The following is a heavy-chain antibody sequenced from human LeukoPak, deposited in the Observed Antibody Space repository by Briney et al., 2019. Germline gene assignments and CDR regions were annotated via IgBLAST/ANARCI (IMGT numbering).Heavy chain of an antibody. CDR3: TRRMTPGGASDI. D-gene: IGHD1-14*01. CDR2: MHHSGST. J-gene: IGHJ3*02. V-gene: IGHV4-4*02. CDR1: GGFIRSINW. Sequence: SGTLSLTCAVSGGFIRSINWWSWVRQPPGKGLEWLGEMHHSGSTNYNPSLTSRVTISVDKSKNQFSLKLTSVTAADTAVYYCTRRMTPGGASDIWGQGTMVTVSS.